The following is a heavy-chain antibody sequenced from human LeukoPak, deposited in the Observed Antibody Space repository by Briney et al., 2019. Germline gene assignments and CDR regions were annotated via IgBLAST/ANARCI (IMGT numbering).Heavy chain of an antibody. Sequence: SVKVSCKASGYTFTSYDINWVRQATGQGLEWMGGIIPIFGTANYAQKFQGRVTITTDESTSTAYMELSSLRSEDTAVYYCARLADYDSSGYPFDYWGQGTLVTVSS. CDR2: IIPIFGTA. D-gene: IGHD3-22*01. CDR1: GYTFTSYD. V-gene: IGHV1-69*05. J-gene: IGHJ4*02. CDR3: ARLADYDSSGYPFDY.